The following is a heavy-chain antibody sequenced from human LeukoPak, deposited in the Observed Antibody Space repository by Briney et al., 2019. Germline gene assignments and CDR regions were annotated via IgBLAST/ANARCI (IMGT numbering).Heavy chain of an antibody. J-gene: IGHJ4*02. D-gene: IGHD5-12*01. CDR2: IYYSGST. V-gene: IGHV4-39*01. CDR1: GGSISSSSYY. CDR3: ARVNIVATFFLDY. Sequence: SETLSLTCTVSGGSISSSSYYWGWIRQPPGKGLEWLGSIYYSGSTYYNPSLKSRVTISVDTSKNQFSLKLSSVTAADTAVYYCARVNIVATFFLDYWGQGTLVTVSS.